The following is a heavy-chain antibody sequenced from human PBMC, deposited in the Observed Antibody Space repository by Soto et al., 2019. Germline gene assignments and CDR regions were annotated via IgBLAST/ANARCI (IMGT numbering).Heavy chain of an antibody. CDR1: GFTFTRYS. CDR2: ISSTTNHI. J-gene: IGHJ4*02. V-gene: IGHV3-21*06. Sequence: EVQLVESGGGLVKPGGSLRLSCAASGFTFTRYSMNWVRQAPGKGLEWVSSISSTTNHIYYGDSMKGRFTSSRDNAKNSLYLEMNSLRAEDTAVYYCARESEDLTSNFDYWGKGTLVTVSS. CDR3: ARESEDLTSNFDY.